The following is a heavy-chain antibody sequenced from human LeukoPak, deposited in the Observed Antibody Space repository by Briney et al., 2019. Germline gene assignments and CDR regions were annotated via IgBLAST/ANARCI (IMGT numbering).Heavy chain of an antibody. Sequence: PSETLSLTCTVSGGSISSGDYYWSWIRQPPGKGLEWIGYIYHSGSTYYNPSLKSRVTISVDRSKNQFSLKLSSVTAADTAVYYCARDVKVVGATVSANDAFDIWGQGTMVTVSS. CDR3: ARDVKVVGATVSANDAFDI. CDR1: GGSISSGDYY. V-gene: IGHV4-30-2*01. CDR2: IYHSGST. D-gene: IGHD1-26*01. J-gene: IGHJ3*02.